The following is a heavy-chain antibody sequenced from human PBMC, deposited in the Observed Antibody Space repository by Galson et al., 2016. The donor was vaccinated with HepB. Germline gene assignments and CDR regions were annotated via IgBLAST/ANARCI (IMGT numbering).Heavy chain of an antibody. CDR1: GFTFSSYA. V-gene: IGHV3-23*01. D-gene: IGHD3-3*01. CDR3: ARLRFTPNWFDP. Sequence: SLRLSCAASGFTFSSYAMSWVRQAPGKGLEWVSAISGSGGSTYYADSVKGRFTTSRDNSKNTLYLQMNSLRAEDTAVYYCARLRFTPNWFDPWGQGTLVTVSS. J-gene: IGHJ5*02. CDR2: ISGSGGST.